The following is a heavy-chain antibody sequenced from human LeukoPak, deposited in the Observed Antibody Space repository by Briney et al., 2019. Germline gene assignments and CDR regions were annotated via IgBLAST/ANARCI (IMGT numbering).Heavy chain of an antibody. D-gene: IGHD5-24*01. CDR1: GFTVSSNY. CDR3: ASRDKGYYYGMDV. CDR2: IYSGGST. Sequence: GGSLRLSCAASGFTVSSNYMSWVRRAPGKGLEWVSLIYSGGSTYYADSVKGRFTISRDNSKNTLYLQMNSLRAEDTAVYYCASRDKGYYYGMDVWGQGTTVTVSS. V-gene: IGHV3-66*01. J-gene: IGHJ6*02.